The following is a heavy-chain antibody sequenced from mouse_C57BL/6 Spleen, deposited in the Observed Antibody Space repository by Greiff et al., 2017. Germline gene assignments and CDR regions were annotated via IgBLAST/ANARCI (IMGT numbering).Heavy chain of an antibody. J-gene: IGHJ4*01. V-gene: IGHV5-17*01. CDR2: ISSGSSTI. CDR3: ARPDSNYAMDY. CDR1: GFTFSDYG. D-gene: IGHD2-5*01. Sequence: EVHLVESGGGLVKPGGSLKLSCAASGFTFSDYGMHWVRQAPEKGLEWVAYISSGSSTIYYADTVKGRFTISRDNAKNTLFLQMTSLRSEDTAMYYCARPDSNYAMDYWGQGTSVTVSS.